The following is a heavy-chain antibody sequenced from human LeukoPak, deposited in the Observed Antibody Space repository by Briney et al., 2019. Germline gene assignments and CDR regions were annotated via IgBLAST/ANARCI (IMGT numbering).Heavy chain of an antibody. CDR3: ARAESGSLDY. J-gene: IGHJ4*02. CDR2: ISDDGRHN. V-gene: IGHV3-30*04. Sequence: GGSLRLSCAAAGFTFSTYAMNWVRQAPGKGLEWVAVISDDGRHNYYADSVKGRFTISRDNSKSTLYLQMNSLRAEDTAVYYGARAESGSLDYWGQGTLVTVSS. CDR1: GFTFSTYA. D-gene: IGHD1-26*01.